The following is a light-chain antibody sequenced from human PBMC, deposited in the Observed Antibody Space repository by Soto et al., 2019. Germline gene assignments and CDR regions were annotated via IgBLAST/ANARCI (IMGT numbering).Light chain of an antibody. J-gene: IGKJ5*01. CDR3: QQNGGTPGVT. CDR1: HSVSCSH. Sequence: EIVLTQSQGTLSLSPGDRATLSSRASHSVSCSHLARYQQQPGQASMRIIYGASSRATGIRDRFSGSGSGTDFTLTISSLGPEDFAVYYCQQNGGTPGVTVGQGPGLEIK. V-gene: IGKV3-20*01. CDR2: GAS.